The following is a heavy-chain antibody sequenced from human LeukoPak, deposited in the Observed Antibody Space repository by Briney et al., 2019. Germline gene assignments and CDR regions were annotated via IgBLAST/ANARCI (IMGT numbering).Heavy chain of an antibody. CDR3: ARDGERGYGSGSYFGYYYYGMDV. V-gene: IGHV3-7*01. Sequence: PGGSLRLSCGASGFTFSSFWMSWVRQAPGKGLEWVANIKQDGSEEYYVDSMKGRFTISRDNARNTLYLQMNSLRAEDTAVYYCARDGERGYGSGSYFGYYYYGMDVWGQGTTVTVSS. CDR2: IKQDGSEE. J-gene: IGHJ6*02. D-gene: IGHD3-10*01. CDR1: GFTFSSFW.